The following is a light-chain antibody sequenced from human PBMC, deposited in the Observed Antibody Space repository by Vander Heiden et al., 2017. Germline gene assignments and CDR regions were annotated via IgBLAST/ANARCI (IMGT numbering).Light chain of an antibody. Sequence: SVSESPGKTVTISCTRSSGSIASNYVQWYQQRPGSSPTTVIYKENQRPSGVPDRFSGSIDSSSNSASRTISGLKTEDEADDDCQSYDSSNQGVFGGGTKLTVL. CDR1: SGSIASNY. CDR3: QSYDSSNQGV. J-gene: IGLJ2*01. CDR2: KEN. V-gene: IGLV6-57*01.